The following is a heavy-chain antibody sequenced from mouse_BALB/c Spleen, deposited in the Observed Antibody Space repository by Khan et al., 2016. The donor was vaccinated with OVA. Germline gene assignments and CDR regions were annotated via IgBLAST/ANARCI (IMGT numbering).Heavy chain of an antibody. D-gene: IGHD1-1*01. Sequence: VQLKQSGAELAKPGASVKMSCKASGYTFTNYWMHWVKQRPGQGLEWIGYINPSTDYTEYNQKFKDKATLTADKSSSTAYMQLTSLTSDDSSLYYGVNHGSSSAWFTYWGQGTLVTVSA. CDR1: GYTFTNYW. V-gene: IGHV1-7*01. CDR2: INPSTDYT. CDR3: VNHGSSSAWFTY. J-gene: IGHJ3*01.